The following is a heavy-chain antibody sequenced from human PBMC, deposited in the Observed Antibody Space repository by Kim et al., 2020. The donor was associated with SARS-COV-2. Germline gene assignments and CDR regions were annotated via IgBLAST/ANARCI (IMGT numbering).Heavy chain of an antibody. Sequence: GGSLRLSCAASGFTFSNAWMSWVRQAPGKGLEWVGRIKSKTDGGTTDYAAPVKGRFTISRDDSKNTLYLQMNSLKTEDTAVYYCTTVRNYYGSGSYYNPSYYFDYWGQGTLVTVSS. CDR1: GFTFSNAW. V-gene: IGHV3-15*01. D-gene: IGHD3-10*01. J-gene: IGHJ4*02. CDR3: TTVRNYYGSGSYYNPSYYFDY. CDR2: IKSKTDGGTT.